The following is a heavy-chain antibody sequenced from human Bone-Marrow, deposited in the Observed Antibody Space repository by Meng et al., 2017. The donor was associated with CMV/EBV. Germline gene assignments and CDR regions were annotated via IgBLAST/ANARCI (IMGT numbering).Heavy chain of an antibody. Sequence: GESLKISCAASGFTFSSYEMNWVRQAPGKGLEWVANIKEDGSEKYYVDSVKGRFTISRDNAENSLYVQMNSLRVEDTAVYYCARDVSSRWFPMDVWGHGTTVTVSS. CDR3: ARDVSSRWFPMDV. CDR1: GFTFSSYE. V-gene: IGHV3-7*01. CDR2: IKEDGSEK. D-gene: IGHD6-13*01. J-gene: IGHJ6*02.